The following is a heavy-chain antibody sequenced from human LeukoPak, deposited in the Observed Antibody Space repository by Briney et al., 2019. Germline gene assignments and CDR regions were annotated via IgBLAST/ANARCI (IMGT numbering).Heavy chain of an antibody. V-gene: IGHV1-2*02. D-gene: IGHD5-18*01. J-gene: IGHJ4*02. CDR3: ARVQYSYVYGDSLDY. CDR2: INPKSGGT. Sequence: VASVKVSCKTSGYTFTGLYISWVRQAPGQGLEWMGWINPKSGGTNYAEKFQGRVTMTTDTSITTVYMELSSLRSDDSAVYYCARVQYSYVYGDSLDYWGQGTLVTVSS. CDR1: GYTFTGLY.